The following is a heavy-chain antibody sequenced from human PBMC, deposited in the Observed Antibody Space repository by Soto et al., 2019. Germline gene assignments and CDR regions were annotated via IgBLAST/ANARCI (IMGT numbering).Heavy chain of an antibody. CDR1: GFKFEEYA. J-gene: IGHJ4*02. V-gene: IGHV3-9*01. Sequence: EVRLVESGGGPAQPGGSLRLSCAASGFKFEEYAMQWVRQGPGKGLEWVSGINWNSYKKDYADSVKGRFTISRDNVKKALFLQMDSLRPEDTALYYCVAKAGDSLLWLGESIHWGQGILVTVSS. D-gene: IGHD2-21*01. CDR2: INWNSYKK. CDR3: VAKAGDSLLWLGESIH.